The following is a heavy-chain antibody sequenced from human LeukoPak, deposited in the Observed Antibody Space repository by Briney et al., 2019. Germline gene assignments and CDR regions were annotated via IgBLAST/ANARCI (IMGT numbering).Heavy chain of an antibody. Sequence: PGGSLRLSCAASGFTFSSYEMNWVRQAPGKGLEWVSYISSSSSYIYYADSVKGRFTISRDNAKNSLYLQMNSLRAEDTAVYYCARGRGTLSGYWGQGTLVTVSS. CDR3: ARGRGTLSGY. CDR1: GFTFSSYE. CDR2: ISSSSSYI. J-gene: IGHJ4*02. D-gene: IGHD1-26*01. V-gene: IGHV3-21*05.